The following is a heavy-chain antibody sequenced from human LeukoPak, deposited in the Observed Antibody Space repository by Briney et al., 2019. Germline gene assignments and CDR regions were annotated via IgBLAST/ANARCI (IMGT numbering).Heavy chain of an antibody. J-gene: IGHJ6*02. D-gene: IGHD6-13*01. CDR1: GFTFSGYG. CDR2: ISYDGSNK. V-gene: IGHV3-30*18. Sequence: GGSLRLSCAASGFTFSGYGMHWVRQAPGKGLEWVAVISYDGSNKYYADSVKGRFTISRDNSKNTLYLQMNSLRAEDTAVYYCAKDPDEAAGYYYGMDVWGQGTTVTVSS. CDR3: AKDPDEAAGYYYGMDV.